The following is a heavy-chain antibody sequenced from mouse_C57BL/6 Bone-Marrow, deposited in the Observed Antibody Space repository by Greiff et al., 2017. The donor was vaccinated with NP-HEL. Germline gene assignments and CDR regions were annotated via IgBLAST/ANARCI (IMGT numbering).Heavy chain of an antibody. CDR3: ARSSMVTYYFDY. CDR2: IYPGDGDT. D-gene: IGHD2-2*01. J-gene: IGHJ2*01. V-gene: IGHV1-80*01. Sequence: QVQLQQSGAELVKPGASVKISCKASGYAFSSYWMNWVKQRPGKGLEWIGQIYPGDGDTNYNGKFKGKATLTADKSSSTAYMQLSSLTSEDSAVYFCARSSMVTYYFDYWGQGTTLTVSS. CDR1: GYAFSSYW.